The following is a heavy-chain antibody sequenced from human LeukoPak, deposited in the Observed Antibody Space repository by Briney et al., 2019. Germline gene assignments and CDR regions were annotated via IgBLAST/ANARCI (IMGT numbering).Heavy chain of an antibody. CDR3: ARDRDAFDI. Sequence: GASVKVSCKASGYTFTSYDINWVRQATGQGLEWMGWMNPNSGNTSYAQKFQGRVTMTRDTSTSTVYMELSSLRSEDTAVYYCARDRDAFDIWGQGTMVTVSS. CDR1: GYTFTSYD. J-gene: IGHJ3*02. V-gene: IGHV1-8*02. CDR2: MNPNSGNT.